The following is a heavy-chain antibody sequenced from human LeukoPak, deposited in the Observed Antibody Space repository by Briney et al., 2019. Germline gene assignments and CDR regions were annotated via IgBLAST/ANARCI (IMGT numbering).Heavy chain of an antibody. CDR3: ARRIVGAIDGFDY. J-gene: IGHJ4*02. V-gene: IGHV4-39*01. CDR2: ILYTGTT. CDR1: GGSISSRSSY. Sequence: PSETLSLTCTVSGGSISSRSSYWTWIRQPPGKGLEWIATILYTGTTYYNPSLNSRVTISVDTSKNQFSLKLSSVTAADTAVYYCARRIVGAIDGFDYWGRGTLVTVSS. D-gene: IGHD1-26*01.